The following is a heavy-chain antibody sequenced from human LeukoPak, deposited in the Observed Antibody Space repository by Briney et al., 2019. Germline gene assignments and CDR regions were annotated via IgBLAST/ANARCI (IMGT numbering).Heavy chain of an antibody. CDR1: GYSVYSFH. J-gene: IGHJ4*02. V-gene: IGHV1-18*01. CDR3: ARDHSGFHLDY. CDR2: IAVYNGIP. D-gene: IGHD3-10*01. Sequence: ASVKVSCKASGYSVYSFHISWVRQAPGHGLEWMGWIAVYNGIPKYVENLQGRITMTADTSTRTAYMELRSLTSDDTAVYYCARDHSGFHLDYWGQGTLVTVSS.